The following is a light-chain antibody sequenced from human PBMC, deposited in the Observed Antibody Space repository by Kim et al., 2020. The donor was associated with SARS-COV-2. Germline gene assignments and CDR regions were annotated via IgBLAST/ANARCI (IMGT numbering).Light chain of an antibody. CDR2: DVF. V-gene: IGLV2-14*03. Sequence: QSALTQPASVSGSPGQSITISCTGTSSDVGGYNYVSWYQQYPGKAPKLMIYDVFKRPSGVSNRFSGSKSGNTASLTISGLQAEDVADYYCTSYRSSGYVFGTGTKVTV. J-gene: IGLJ1*01. CDR1: SSDVGGYNY. CDR3: TSYRSSGYV.